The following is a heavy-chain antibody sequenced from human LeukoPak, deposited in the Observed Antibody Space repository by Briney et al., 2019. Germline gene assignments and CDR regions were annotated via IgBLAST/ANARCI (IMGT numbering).Heavy chain of an antibody. CDR2: IYHSGST. J-gene: IGHJ4*02. Sequence: SETLSLTCTVSGYSISSGYYWGWIRQPPGKGLEWIGSIYHSGSTYYNPSLKSRVTISVDTSKNQFSLKLSSVTAADTAVYYCARASGYSYGYFDYWGQGTLVTVSS. CDR3: ARASGYSYGYFDY. D-gene: IGHD5-18*01. V-gene: IGHV4-38-2*02. CDR1: GYSISSGYY.